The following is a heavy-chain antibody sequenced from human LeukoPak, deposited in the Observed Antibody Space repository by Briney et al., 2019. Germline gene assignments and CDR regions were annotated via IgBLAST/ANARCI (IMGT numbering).Heavy chain of an antibody. CDR1: GGSIINTIYY. V-gene: IGHV4-39*01. Sequence: PSETLSLTCTVSGGSIINTIYYGGWIRQPPGKGLEWIGSIYYSGSTYYNPSLKSRVTISVDTSKNQFSLKLSSVTAADTAVYYCARQTYGSGSYCDYWGQGTLVAVSS. CDR2: IYYSGST. CDR3: ARQTYGSGSYCDY. D-gene: IGHD3-10*01. J-gene: IGHJ4*02.